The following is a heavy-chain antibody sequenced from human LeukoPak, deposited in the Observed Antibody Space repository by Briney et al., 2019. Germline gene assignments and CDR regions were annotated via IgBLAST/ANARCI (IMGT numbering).Heavy chain of an antibody. Sequence: LVRVSCKASGGTFSSYAISWVRQAPGQGLEWMGGIIPIFGTANYAQKFQGRVTITADESTSTAYMELSSLRSEDTAVYYCAAIGGSGYYRYWGQGTLVTVSS. D-gene: IGHD3-22*01. CDR2: IIPIFGTA. J-gene: IGHJ4*02. CDR3: AAIGGSGYYRY. CDR1: GGTFSSYA. V-gene: IGHV1-69*01.